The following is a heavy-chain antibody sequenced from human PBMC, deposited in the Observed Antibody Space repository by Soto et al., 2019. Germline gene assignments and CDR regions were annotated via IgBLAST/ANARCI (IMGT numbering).Heavy chain of an antibody. V-gene: IGHV3-49*03. CDR3: TRARTYGDYFAYYGMDV. Sequence: EVQLVESGGGLVQPGRSLRLSCTASGFTFGDYAMSWFRQAPGKGLEWVGFIRSKAYGGTTEYAASVKGRFTISRDDSKSIAYLQMNSLKTEDTAVYYCTRARTYGDYFAYYGMDVWGQGTTVTVSS. CDR2: IRSKAYGGTT. D-gene: IGHD4-17*01. J-gene: IGHJ6*02. CDR1: GFTFGDYA.